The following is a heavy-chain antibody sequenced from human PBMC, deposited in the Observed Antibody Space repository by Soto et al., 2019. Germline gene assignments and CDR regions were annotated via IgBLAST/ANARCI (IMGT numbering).Heavy chain of an antibody. CDR2: IYPGDSDT. Sequence: GESLKISCKGSGYSFTSYWIGWVRQMPGKGLEWMGIIYPGDSDTRYSPSFQGQVTISADKSISTAYLQWSSLKASDTAMYYCARHGDTAMAYYYYGMDVWGQGTTVTVSS. D-gene: IGHD5-18*01. J-gene: IGHJ6*02. V-gene: IGHV5-51*01. CDR3: ARHGDTAMAYYYYGMDV. CDR1: GYSFTSYW.